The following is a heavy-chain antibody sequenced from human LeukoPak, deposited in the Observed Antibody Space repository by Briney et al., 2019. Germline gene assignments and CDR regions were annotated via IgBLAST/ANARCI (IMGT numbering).Heavy chain of an antibody. CDR1: GFTFSSYA. J-gene: IGHJ5*02. D-gene: IGHD3-10*01. CDR3: ARVATGSYDWFDP. CDR2: ISYDGSNK. Sequence: PPGRSLRLSCAASGFTFSSYAMHWVRQAPGKGLEWVAVISYDGSNKYYADSVKGRFTISRDYSKNTLYLQMNSLRAEDTAVYFCARVATGSYDWFDPWGQGTLVTVSS. V-gene: IGHV3-30-3*01.